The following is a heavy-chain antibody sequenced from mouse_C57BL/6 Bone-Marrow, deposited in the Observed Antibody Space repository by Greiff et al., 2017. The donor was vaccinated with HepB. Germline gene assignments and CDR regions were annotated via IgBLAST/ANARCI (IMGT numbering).Heavy chain of an antibody. J-gene: IGHJ3*01. V-gene: IGHV1-4*01. D-gene: IGHD1-1*01. CDR3: ARSYYYFFGVFAY. CDR1: GYTFTSYT. Sequence: QVQLQQSGAELARPGASVKMSCKASGYTFTSYTMHWVKQRPGQGLEWIGYINPSSGYTKYNQKFKDKATLTADKSSSTAYMQLSSLTSEDSAVYYCARSYYYFFGVFAYWGQGTLVTVSA. CDR2: INPSSGYT.